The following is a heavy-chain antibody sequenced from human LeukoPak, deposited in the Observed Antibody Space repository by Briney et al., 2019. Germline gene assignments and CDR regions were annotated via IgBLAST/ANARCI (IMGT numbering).Heavy chain of an antibody. J-gene: IGHJ4*02. V-gene: IGHV3-7*01. CDR2: MDQDGSEI. D-gene: IGHD4-23*01. CDR3: ARDRGYSTFDS. CDR1: GFTFGGYW. Sequence: GGSPRLSCAGSGFTFGGYWMSWVRQAPGKGPEWVANMDQDGSEINCLDSVKGRFTISRDNAKNALYLWMNSLRADDTAVYYCARDRGYSTFDSWGQGVLVTVSS.